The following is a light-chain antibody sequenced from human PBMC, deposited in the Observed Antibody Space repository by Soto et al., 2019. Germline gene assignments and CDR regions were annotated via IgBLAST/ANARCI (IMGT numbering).Light chain of an antibody. CDR2: DVT. CDR3: SSYSSSTTHVV. J-gene: IGLJ2*01. CDR1: SSDVGDFNY. V-gene: IGLV2-14*03. Sequence: QSALTQPASVSGSPGRSVTISCTGTSSDVGDFNYVSWYQHLPGRAPKLIIYDVTNRPSEISYRFSASKSGRTASLTISGLQAEDEAYYYCSSYSSSTTHVVFGGGTKLTVL.